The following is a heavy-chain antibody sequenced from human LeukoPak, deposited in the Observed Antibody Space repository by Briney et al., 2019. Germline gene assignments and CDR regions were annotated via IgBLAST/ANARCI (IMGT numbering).Heavy chain of an antibody. CDR2: IYPGDSDT. V-gene: IGHV5-51*01. Sequence: GASLQISCQGSGSTFTSYWIGWVRQLPGKGLEWMGIIYPGDSDTRYSPSFQGQVTLSADKSISTAYLQRSSLKASDTAMYYCARLAGGDSYYFDYWGQGTLVTVSS. D-gene: IGHD2-21*01. J-gene: IGHJ4*02. CDR1: GSTFTSYW. CDR3: ARLAGGDSYYFDY.